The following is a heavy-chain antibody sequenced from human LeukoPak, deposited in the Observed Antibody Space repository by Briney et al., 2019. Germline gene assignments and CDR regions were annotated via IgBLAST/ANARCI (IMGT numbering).Heavy chain of an antibody. Sequence: SQTLSLTCTVSGGSISSGDYYWSWIRQPPGKGLEWIGYIYYSGSNYYNPSLQSRVTISVDTSKNQFSLKLSSVTAADTAVYYCARLIVVVPAATHDAFDIWGQGTMVTVSS. D-gene: IGHD2-2*01. CDR1: GGSISSGDYY. J-gene: IGHJ3*02. CDR3: ARLIVVVPAATHDAFDI. V-gene: IGHV4-30-4*08. CDR2: IYYSGSN.